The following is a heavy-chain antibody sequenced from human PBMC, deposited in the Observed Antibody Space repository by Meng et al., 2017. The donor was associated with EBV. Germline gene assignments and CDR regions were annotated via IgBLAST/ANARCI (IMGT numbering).Heavy chain of an antibody. D-gene: IGHD2-2*02. J-gene: IGHJ5*02. V-gene: IGHV4-30-4*01. CDR3: ARVNGDCFSTICYKGWFDP. CDR2: IYYSGRT. CDR1: GGSGSSGNNY. Sequence: VALQESGSGLVKPSQTLSLTCTGSGGSGSSGNNYWIWIRQPPGKGLEWIGYIYYSGRTYYNPSLESRVTMSVDTSKNQFSLNLNSVTAADTAVYYCARVNGDCFSTICYKGWFDPWGQGTLVTVSS.